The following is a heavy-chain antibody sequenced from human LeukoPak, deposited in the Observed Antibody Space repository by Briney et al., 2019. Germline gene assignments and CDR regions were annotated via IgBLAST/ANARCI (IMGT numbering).Heavy chain of an antibody. J-gene: IGHJ4*02. V-gene: IGHV3-53*01. CDR2: IYIGGST. CDR1: GSTVSSNY. D-gene: IGHD2-2*02. Sequence: PGGSLRLSCAASGSTVSSNYMSWVRQAPGKGLEWVSVIYIGGSTYYADSVKGRLTISRDISKNTLYLQMNSLRAEDTAMYYCARLGFVVPAVIFDYWGQGTLVTVSS. CDR3: ARLGFVVPAVIFDY.